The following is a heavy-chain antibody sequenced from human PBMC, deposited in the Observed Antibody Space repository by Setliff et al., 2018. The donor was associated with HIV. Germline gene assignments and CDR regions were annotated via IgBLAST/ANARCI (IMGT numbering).Heavy chain of an antibody. J-gene: IGHJ1*01. V-gene: IGHV3-23*01. Sequence: PGGSLRLSCAASGFAFDNYCMTWVRQAPGKGLEWVSAIGGSTGSTYYADSVKGRFTISRDNSKNTLYLQMNSLRAEDTAVYYCAKDRLNYYDSSGYPEYFQHWGQGTLVTVSS. CDR1: GFAFDNYC. D-gene: IGHD3-22*01. CDR3: AKDRLNYYDSSGYPEYFQH. CDR2: IGGSTGST.